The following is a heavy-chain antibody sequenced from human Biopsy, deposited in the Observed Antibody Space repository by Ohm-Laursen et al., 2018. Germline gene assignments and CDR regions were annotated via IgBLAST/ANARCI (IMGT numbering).Heavy chain of an antibody. CDR3: ARNTGWYGDLYYFDY. J-gene: IGHJ4*02. D-gene: IGHD6-19*01. CDR1: GYSFTSYY. V-gene: IGHV1-46*01. CDR2: INPSGSTT. Sequence: GASAKVSCNASGYSFTSYYMHWVRQAPGQGLEWMGMINPSGSTTSYPQIFQGRVTMTRDTSKSTVYMELSSLRSADTAVYFCARNTGWYGDLYYFDYWGQGTLVTVSS.